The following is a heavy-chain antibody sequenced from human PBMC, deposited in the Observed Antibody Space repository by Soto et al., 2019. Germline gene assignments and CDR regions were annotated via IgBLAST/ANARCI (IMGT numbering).Heavy chain of an antibody. D-gene: IGHD4-17*01. CDR1: GGSISSSIYY. CDR2: IYYSGST. CDR3: ARLGTVTTGDHYYYYGMDV. J-gene: IGHJ6*02. Sequence: SETLSLTCTVSGGSISSSIYYWGWIRHPPGNGLEWIGSIYYSGSTYYNPSLKSRVTISVDTSKNQFSLKLSSVTAEDTAVYYCARLGTVTTGDHYYYYGMDVWGQGTTVTVSS. V-gene: IGHV4-39*01.